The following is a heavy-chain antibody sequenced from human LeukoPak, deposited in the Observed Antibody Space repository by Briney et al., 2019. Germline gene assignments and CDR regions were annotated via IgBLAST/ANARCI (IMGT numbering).Heavy chain of an antibody. CDR3: ARSPRPNYYYDSSGYCLDY. Sequence: PGGSLRLSCAASGFTFSDYYMSWIRQAPGKGLEGVSYISSSGSTIYYADSVKGRFTISRDNAKNSLYLQMNSLRAEDTAVYYCARSPRPNYYYDSSGYCLDYWGQGTLVTVSS. J-gene: IGHJ4*02. V-gene: IGHV3-11*01. CDR1: GFTFSDYY. CDR2: ISSSGSTI. D-gene: IGHD3-22*01.